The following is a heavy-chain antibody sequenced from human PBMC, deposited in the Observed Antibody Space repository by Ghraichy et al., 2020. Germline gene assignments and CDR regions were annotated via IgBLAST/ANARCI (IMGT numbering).Heavy chain of an antibody. Sequence: SETLSLTCTVSGGYISSYYWSWIRQPPGKGLEWIGYIYYSGSTNYNPSLKSRVTISVDTSKNQFSLKLSSVTAADTAVYYCARGSRPDNWGQGTLVTVSS. CDR2: IYYSGST. D-gene: IGHD2-2*01. CDR1: GGYISSYY. V-gene: IGHV4-59*01. CDR3: ARGSRPDN. J-gene: IGHJ4*02.